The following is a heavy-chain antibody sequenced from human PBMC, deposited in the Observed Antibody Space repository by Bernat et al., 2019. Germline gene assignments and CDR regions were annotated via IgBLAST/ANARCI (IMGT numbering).Heavy chain of an antibody. Sequence: EVQLLESGGGLVQPGDSLRLSCATSGFTFGSYAMSWVRQAPGKGLEWVAAISSSGGDTSYPASVKGRFTISRDNSKNTLYLRINSRSAEDMAVYYCAKRDTTVGRGAFDCWGQGTLVTVSS. V-gene: IGHV3-23*01. CDR1: GFTFGSYA. CDR2: ISSSGGDT. J-gene: IGHJ4*02. CDR3: AKRDTTVGRGAFDC. D-gene: IGHD4-23*01.